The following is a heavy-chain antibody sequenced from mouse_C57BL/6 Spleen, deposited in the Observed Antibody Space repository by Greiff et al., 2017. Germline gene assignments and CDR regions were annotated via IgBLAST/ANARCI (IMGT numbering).Heavy chain of an antibody. Sequence: EVNLVESGEGLVKPGGSLKLSCAASGFTFSSYAMSWVRQTPEKRLEWVAYISSGGDYIYYADTVKGRFTISRDNARNTLYLQMSSLKSEDTAMYYCTRDRGDYDPFDYWGQGTTLTVSS. V-gene: IGHV5-9-1*02. D-gene: IGHD2-4*01. J-gene: IGHJ2*01. CDR1: GFTFSSYA. CDR3: TRDRGDYDPFDY. CDR2: ISSGGDYI.